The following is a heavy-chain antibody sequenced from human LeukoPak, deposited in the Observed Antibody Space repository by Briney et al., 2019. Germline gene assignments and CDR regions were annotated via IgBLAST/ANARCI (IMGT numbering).Heavy chain of an antibody. J-gene: IGHJ4*02. D-gene: IGHD3-10*02. V-gene: IGHV3-23*01. CDR3: AKELDTMFFDY. CDR1: GFTFSSSA. CDR2: ISNNGGYT. Sequence: PGGSLRLSCAASGFTFSSSAMSWVRQAPGKGLEWVSAISNNGGYTYYADSVQGRFTISRDSGRKSVYLQMNSLTTDDTAFYFCAKELDTMFFDYWGQGALVTVSS.